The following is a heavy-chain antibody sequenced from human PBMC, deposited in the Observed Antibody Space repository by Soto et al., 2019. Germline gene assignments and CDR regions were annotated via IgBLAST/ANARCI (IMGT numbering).Heavy chain of an antibody. CDR3: AWRIVVVTALDY. Sequence: QVQLVQSGAEEKKPGASVKVSCKASGYTFTSYAMHWVRQAPGQRLEWMGWINAGNGNTKYSQKFQGRVTITRDTSASTAYMELSSLRSDDTTVHYCAWRIVVVTALDYWGQGTLVTVSS. D-gene: IGHD2-21*02. CDR1: GYTFTSYA. J-gene: IGHJ4*02. V-gene: IGHV1-3*05. CDR2: INAGNGNT.